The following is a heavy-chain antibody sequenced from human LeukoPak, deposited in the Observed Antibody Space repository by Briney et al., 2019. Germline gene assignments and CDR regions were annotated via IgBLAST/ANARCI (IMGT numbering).Heavy chain of an antibody. CDR1: GGSISSGDYY. Sequence: PSQTLSLTCTVSGGSISSGDYYWSWIRQPPGKGLEWIGYIYYSGSTYYNPSLKSRVTISVDTSKNQFSLKLSSVTAADTAVYYCARDGSGGDCYFDIWGQGTMVTVSS. V-gene: IGHV4-30-4*01. CDR2: IYYSGST. D-gene: IGHD2-21*02. CDR3: ARDGSGGDCYFDI. J-gene: IGHJ3*02.